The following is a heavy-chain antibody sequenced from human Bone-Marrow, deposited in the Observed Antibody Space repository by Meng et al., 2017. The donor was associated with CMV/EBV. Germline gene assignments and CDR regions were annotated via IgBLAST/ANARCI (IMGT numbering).Heavy chain of an antibody. V-gene: IGHV6-1*01. CDR2: TKYRSKWYN. CDR1: SVSSKSSA. CDR3: VRGYDSSGYYWFDY. D-gene: IGHD3-22*01. J-gene: IGHJ4*02. Sequence: SVSSKSSAWTWIRQSPSGGLEWLGRTKYRSKWYNEYATSVKSRITINPDTSKNQFSLQLISVTPEDTAVYYCVRGYDSSGYYWFDYWGQGTLVTVSS.